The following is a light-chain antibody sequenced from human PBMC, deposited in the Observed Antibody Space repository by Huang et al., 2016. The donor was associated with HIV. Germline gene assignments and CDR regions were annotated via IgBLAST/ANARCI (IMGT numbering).Light chain of an antibody. V-gene: IGKV3-20*01. CDR1: QRVRSSY. J-gene: IGKJ2*01. CDR2: GAS. Sequence: EIVLTQSPGTLSLSPGERATLSCRASQRVRSSYLAWYQQKPGQAPRLLIYGASSRATGIPDRFSGSVSGTDFTLTISSLGPEDFAVYFCQQYGGSPRTFGQGTKLEIK. CDR3: QQYGGSPRT.